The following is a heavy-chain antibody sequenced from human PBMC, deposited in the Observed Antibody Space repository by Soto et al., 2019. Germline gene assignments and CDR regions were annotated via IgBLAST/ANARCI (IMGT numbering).Heavy chain of an antibody. Sequence: ASVKVSCKASGYTFTGYYMHWVRQAPGQGLEWMGWINPNSGGSTSYAQKFQGRVTMTRDTSTSTVYMELSSLRSEDTAVYYCARAALRFLEWSLDYWGQGTLVTVPS. CDR3: ARAALRFLEWSLDY. J-gene: IGHJ4*02. D-gene: IGHD3-3*01. CDR2: INPNSGGST. V-gene: IGHV1-46*01. CDR1: GYTFTGYY.